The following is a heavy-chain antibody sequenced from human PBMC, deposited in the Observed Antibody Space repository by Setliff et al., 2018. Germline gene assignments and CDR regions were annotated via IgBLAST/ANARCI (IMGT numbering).Heavy chain of an antibody. CDR2: IYITGNP. CDR1: GASIRQTSYF. J-gene: IGHJ4*02. V-gene: IGHV4-4*07. CDR3: TRLYYGARALYFDV. Sequence: SETLSLTCTVSGASIRQTSYFWTWVRQPAGKGLEWVGHIYITGNPDVNPSLKSRVAMSVDMSRNQFSLNLQSVTAADTAVYYCTRLYYGARALYFDVWGQGTLVT. D-gene: IGHD2-21*01.